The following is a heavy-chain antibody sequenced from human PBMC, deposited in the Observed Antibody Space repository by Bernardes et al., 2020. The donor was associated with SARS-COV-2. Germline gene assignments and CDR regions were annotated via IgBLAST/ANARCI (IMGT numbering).Heavy chain of an antibody. CDR2: ISSDGSSI. CDR3: ARNRPYMSVEWFDP. CDR1: GFTFSIYE. J-gene: IGHJ5*02. Sequence: GGSLRLSCAAFGFTFSIYEMHWVRKAPGKGLEWISYISSDGSSIDYVDSVKGRFIISRDNAKNSLFLQMNSLRVEDTAVYYCARNRPYMSVEWFDPWGQGTLVTVSS. V-gene: IGHV3-48*03. D-gene: IGHD2-2*02.